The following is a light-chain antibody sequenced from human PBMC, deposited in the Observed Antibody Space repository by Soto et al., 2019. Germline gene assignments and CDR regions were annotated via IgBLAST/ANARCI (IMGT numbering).Light chain of an antibody. J-gene: IGKJ1*01. CDR1: QSLVHTDGNTY. Sequence: DVVMTQSPLSLPVTLGQPASISCTSSQSLVHTDGNTYLSWFQQRPGQSPRRVIYKVSDWDSGVPGIFSGGWASTYFTLKISMVEADDVGVYYCMPATHGPWTFGQGTKVEIK. CDR2: KVS. V-gene: IGKV2-30*02. CDR3: MPATHGPWT.